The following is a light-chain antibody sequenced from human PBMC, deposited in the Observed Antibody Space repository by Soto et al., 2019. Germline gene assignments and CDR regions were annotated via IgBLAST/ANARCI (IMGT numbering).Light chain of an antibody. J-gene: IGKJ1*01. CDR2: DAS. CDR1: QGISSA. CDR3: QQFNNYPRT. V-gene: IGKV1D-13*01. Sequence: ALQLTQSPSSLSASVGDRVTITCRACQGISSALAWYQQKPGKAPKLLIYDASSLESGVPSRFSGSGSGTDFTLTISSLQPEDFATYYCQQFNNYPRTFGQGTKVDIK.